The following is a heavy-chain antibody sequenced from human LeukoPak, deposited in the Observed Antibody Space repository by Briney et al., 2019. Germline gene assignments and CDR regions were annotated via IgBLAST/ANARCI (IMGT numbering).Heavy chain of an antibody. V-gene: IGHV4-34*01. Sequence: PTETLSLTCAVYAGSFSGYYWSWIRQPPGKGLEWIGEINHSGSTNYNPSLKSRVTISVDTSKNQFSLKLSSVTAADTAVYYCHYDSSGIVDAFDIWGQGTMVTVSS. CDR3: HYDSSGIVDAFDI. J-gene: IGHJ3*02. CDR2: INHSGST. D-gene: IGHD3-22*01. CDR1: AGSFSGYY.